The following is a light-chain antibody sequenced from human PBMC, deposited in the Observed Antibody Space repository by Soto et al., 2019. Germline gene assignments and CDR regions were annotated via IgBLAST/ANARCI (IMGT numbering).Light chain of an antibody. CDR3: LQDYIDPLT. CDR2: GAS. Sequence: AVQMTQSPSSLSASVGDRVTITCQASQGISNDLGWYQQKPGKAPKLLLYGASILQSGVPSRFSGSGSGTDFTLTISSLQPEDFASYYCLQDYIDPLTFGGGTKVEIK. J-gene: IGKJ4*01. CDR1: QGISND. V-gene: IGKV1-6*01.